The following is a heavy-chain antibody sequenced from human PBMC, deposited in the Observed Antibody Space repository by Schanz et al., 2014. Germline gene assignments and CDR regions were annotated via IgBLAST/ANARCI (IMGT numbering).Heavy chain of an antibody. CDR2: IWYDENNK. V-gene: IGHV3-33*01. CDR1: GFTFSIYG. Sequence: QVQLVESGGGVVQFGRSLRLSCVASGFTFSIYGMHWVRQAPGKGLEWVAVIWYDENNKYYADSVKGRFTMSRDNAKISLYLQMNSLRVEDTAVYYCARDTSYGMDVWGQGTTVTVSS. CDR3: ARDTSYGMDV. J-gene: IGHJ6*02.